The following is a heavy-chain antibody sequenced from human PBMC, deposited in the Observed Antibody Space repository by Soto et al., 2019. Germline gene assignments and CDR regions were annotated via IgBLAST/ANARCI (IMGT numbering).Heavy chain of an antibody. CDR3: ARDSRVTMSYYYYYMDV. J-gene: IGHJ6*03. CDR2: IYYSGST. D-gene: IGHD4-17*01. Sequence: SETLSLTCTVSGGSISSYYWSWIRQPPGKGLEWIGYIYYSGSTNYNPSLKSRVTISVDTSKNQFSLKLSSVTAADTAVYYCARDSRVTMSYYYYYMDVWGKGTTVTVSS. CDR1: GGSISSYY. V-gene: IGHV4-59*01.